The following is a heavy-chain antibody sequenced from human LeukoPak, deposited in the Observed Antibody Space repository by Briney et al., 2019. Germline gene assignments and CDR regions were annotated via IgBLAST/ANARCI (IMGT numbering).Heavy chain of an antibody. CDR2: IYYSGST. CDR1: GGFISSGGYY. V-gene: IGHV4-31*03. Sequence: PSETLSLTCTVSGGFISSGGYYWSWIRQHPGKGLEWIGYIYYSGSTYYNPSLKSRVTISVDTSKNQFSLKLSSVTAADTAVYYCARIQGSYCSSTSCLYYYGMDVWGQGTTVTVSS. D-gene: IGHD2-2*01. J-gene: IGHJ6*02. CDR3: ARIQGSYCSSTSCLYYYGMDV.